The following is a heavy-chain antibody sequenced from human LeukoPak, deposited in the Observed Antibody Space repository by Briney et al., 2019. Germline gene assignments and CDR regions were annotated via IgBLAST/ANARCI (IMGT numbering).Heavy chain of an antibody. J-gene: IGHJ5*02. CDR2: MYYSGST. CDR1: GGSLSSGDYY. CDR3: ARPYYYDSRIDP. D-gene: IGHD3-22*01. Sequence: PSESLSLPCTVSGGSLSSGDYYWSWIRQPPGKGLGWIAYMYYSGSTYYNPSLKSRVTMSADTSKNQLSLKLSSVTAADTAVYYCARPYYYDSRIDPWGQGILVTVSS. V-gene: IGHV4-30-4*01.